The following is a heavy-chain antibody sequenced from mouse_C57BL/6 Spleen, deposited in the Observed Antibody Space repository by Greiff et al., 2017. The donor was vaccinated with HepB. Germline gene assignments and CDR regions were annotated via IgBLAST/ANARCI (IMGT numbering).Heavy chain of an antibody. CDR1: GYTFTSYD. Sequence: VQRVESGPELVKPGASVKLSCKASGYTFTSYDINWVKQRPGQGLEWIGWIYPRDGSTKYNEKFKGKATLTVDTSSSTAYMELHSLTSEDSAVYFCARRNYGSSYYFDYWGQGTTLTVSS. V-gene: IGHV1-85*01. CDR3: ARRNYGSSYYFDY. CDR2: IYPRDGST. D-gene: IGHD1-1*01. J-gene: IGHJ2*01.